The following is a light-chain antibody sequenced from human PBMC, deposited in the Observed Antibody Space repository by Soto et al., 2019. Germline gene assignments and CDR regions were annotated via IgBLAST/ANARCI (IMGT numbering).Light chain of an antibody. J-gene: IGLJ2*01. CDR1: SSDVGAYDY. V-gene: IGLV2-14*01. CDR3: SSYITRSTHVV. CDR2: EVS. Sequence: QSVLTQPASVSGSPGQSITISCTGTSSDVGAYDYVSWFQQHPGKAPKLIIYEVSYRPSGVSSRFSGSKSGNRASLTISGLQAEDEADYYCSSYITRSTHVVFGGGTKLTVL.